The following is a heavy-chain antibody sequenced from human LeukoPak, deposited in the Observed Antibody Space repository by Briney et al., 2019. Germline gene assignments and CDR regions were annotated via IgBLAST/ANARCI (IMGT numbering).Heavy chain of an antibody. D-gene: IGHD2-2*01. CDR3: ARVRLCGSTTCYGDFDY. V-gene: IGHV4-39*07. J-gene: IGHJ4*02. CDR2: IYYSGST. Sequence: SETLSLTCTVSGGSISSISYYWGWIRQPPGKGLEWIGSIYYSGSTYYNPSLKSRVAISIDTSKNQFSLKLSSVTAADTALYYCARVRLCGSTTCYGDFDYWGQGTLVTVSS. CDR1: GGSISSISYY.